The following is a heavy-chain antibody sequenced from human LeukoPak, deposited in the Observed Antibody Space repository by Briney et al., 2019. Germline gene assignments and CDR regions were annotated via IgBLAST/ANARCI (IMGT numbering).Heavy chain of an antibody. Sequence: GSLRLSCAASGFTFSSYWMSWVRQAPGKGLEWVSVIYSGGSTYYADSVKGRFTISRDNSKNTLYLQLNSLRAEDTAVYYYARDLGSYWDVWGQGTTVTVSS. V-gene: IGHV3-66*01. J-gene: IGHJ6*02. CDR3: ARDLGSYWDV. D-gene: IGHD3-10*01. CDR1: GFTFSSYW. CDR2: IYSGGST.